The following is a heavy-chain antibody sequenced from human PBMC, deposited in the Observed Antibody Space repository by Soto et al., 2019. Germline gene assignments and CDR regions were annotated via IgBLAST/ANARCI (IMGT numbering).Heavy chain of an antibody. CDR2: ISSHTGKT. V-gene: IGHV1-18*01. J-gene: IGHJ4*02. CDR3: ARDLPFVATTSRPGIDY. Sequence: QVHLLQSGAEVKKPGASVKVSCKASGFPFASYGISWVRQAPGRGLEWLGWISSHTGKTSYAQSVQGRVTLTTDTSTSTAYMELRTLRSDDSAVYYCARDLPFVATTSRPGIDYWGQGTLVTVSS. CDR1: GFPFASYG. D-gene: IGHD5-12*01.